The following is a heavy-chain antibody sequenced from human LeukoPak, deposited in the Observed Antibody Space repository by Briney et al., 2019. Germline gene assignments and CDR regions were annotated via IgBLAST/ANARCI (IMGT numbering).Heavy chain of an antibody. V-gene: IGHV3-48*04. CDR1: GLTFSSYS. Sequence: GGSLTLSCAASGLTFSSYSMNWVRQAPGKGREWVAYIGSISSAIYDAESVKGRFTITRDNAKNSLYLQMNSLRAEDTAVYYCARHAPTSSAFDYWGQGTLVTVSS. J-gene: IGHJ4*02. CDR2: IGSISSAI. CDR3: ARHAPTSSAFDY. D-gene: IGHD6-19*01.